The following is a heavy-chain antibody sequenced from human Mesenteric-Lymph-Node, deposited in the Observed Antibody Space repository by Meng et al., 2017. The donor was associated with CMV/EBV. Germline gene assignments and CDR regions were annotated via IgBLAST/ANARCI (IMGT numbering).Heavy chain of an antibody. V-gene: IGHV4-61*01. J-gene: IGHJ4*02. CDR3: ARGSSRFPYYFDY. D-gene: IGHD1-26*01. CDR1: GGSVSSGSYY. Sequence: SETLSLTCTVSGGSVSSGSYYWSWIRQPPGKGLEWIGYIYYSGSTNKNPSLKSRVTISIDTSKNQFSLKLSSVTAADTAVYYCARGSSRFPYYFDYWGQGTLVTVSS. CDR2: IYYSGST.